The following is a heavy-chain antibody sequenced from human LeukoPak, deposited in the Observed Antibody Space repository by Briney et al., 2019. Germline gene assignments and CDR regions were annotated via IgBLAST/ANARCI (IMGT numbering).Heavy chain of an antibody. V-gene: IGHV3-66*01. CDR2: IYSGGST. J-gene: IGHJ6*03. CDR3: ARATRYYYSMDV. Sequence: GGTLTLSCAASGFTVSSNYMSWVRQAPGKGLEWVSDIYSGGSTYYADSVKGRFTISRDNSKNTLYLQMNSLRAEDTAVYYCARATRYYYSMDVWGKGTTVTISS. CDR1: GFTVSSNY.